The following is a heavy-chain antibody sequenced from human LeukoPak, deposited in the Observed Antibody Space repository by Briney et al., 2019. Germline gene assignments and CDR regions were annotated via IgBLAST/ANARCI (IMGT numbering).Heavy chain of an antibody. V-gene: IGHV3-48*01. CDR3: ARVGRLGSSSWCKDY. D-gene: IGHD6-13*01. Sequence: GGSLRLSCAASGFTFSSYSMNWVRQAPGKGLEWVSYISSSSSTIYYADSVKGRFTISRDNAKNSLYLQMNSLRAEDTAVYYCARVGRLGSSSWCKDYWGQGTLVTVSS. J-gene: IGHJ4*02. CDR2: ISSSSSTI. CDR1: GFTFSSYS.